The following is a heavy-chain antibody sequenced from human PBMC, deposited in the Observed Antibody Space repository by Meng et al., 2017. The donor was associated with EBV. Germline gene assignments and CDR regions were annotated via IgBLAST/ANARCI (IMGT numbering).Heavy chain of an antibody. CDR3: ARLWGSADDDYFDY. D-gene: IGHD2-2*01. CDR1: GFTVSSNY. J-gene: IGHJ4*02. CDR2: IYSGGST. V-gene: IGHV3-53*01. Sequence: LVESGGGLIRPGGSLRLACAALGFTVSSNYMSWVRQAPGKGLEWVSVIYSGGSTYYADSVKGRFTISRDNSKNTLYLQMNSLRAEDTAVYYCARLWGSADDDYFDYWGQGTLVTVSS.